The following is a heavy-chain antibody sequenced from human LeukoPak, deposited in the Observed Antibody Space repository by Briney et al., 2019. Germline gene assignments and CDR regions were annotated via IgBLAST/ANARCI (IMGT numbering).Heavy chain of an antibody. J-gene: IGHJ4*02. CDR2: ISSSSSAI. D-gene: IGHD3-9*01. Sequence: PRGSRRLSCAASGFTFSSYTMNWVSQAPGKGLEWVSSISSSSSAIYYAASVKGRFTISRDNAKNSLYLQMNSLRDEDTAVYYCARGALRYSDYWGQGTLVTVSS. CDR1: GFTFSSYT. CDR3: ARGALRYSDY. V-gene: IGHV3-48*02.